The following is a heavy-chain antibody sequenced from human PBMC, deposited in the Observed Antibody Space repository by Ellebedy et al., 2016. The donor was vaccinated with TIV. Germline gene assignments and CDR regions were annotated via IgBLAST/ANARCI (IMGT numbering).Heavy chain of an antibody. Sequence: SETLSLXCTVSGGPARRYFWSWIRQPAGKGLEWIGRICTSGSFNYNPSLTSRVTMSVVTSKNQISLRLNSVTAADTAVYYCARVHCSITTCDYYYMDVWGKGTTVTVSS. CDR3: ARVHCSITTCDYYYMDV. CDR2: ICTSGSF. CDR1: GGPARRYF. D-gene: IGHD1-1*01. V-gene: IGHV4-4*07. J-gene: IGHJ6*03.